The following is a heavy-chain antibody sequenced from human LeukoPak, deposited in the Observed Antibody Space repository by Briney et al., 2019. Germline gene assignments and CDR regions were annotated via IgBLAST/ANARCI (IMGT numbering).Heavy chain of an antibody. Sequence: ASVKVSCKASGYILSTYGISWVRQAPGQGLEWMGWINPNSGGTNYAQKFQGRVTMTRDTSISTAYMELSRLRSDDTAVYYCARVGGITIFGVAPGYFDYWGQGTLVTVSS. CDR1: GYILSTYG. CDR2: INPNSGGT. CDR3: ARVGGITIFGVAPGYFDY. V-gene: IGHV1-2*02. D-gene: IGHD3-3*01. J-gene: IGHJ4*02.